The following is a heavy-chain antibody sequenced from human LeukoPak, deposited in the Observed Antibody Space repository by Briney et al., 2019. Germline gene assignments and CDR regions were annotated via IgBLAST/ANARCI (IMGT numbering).Heavy chain of an antibody. CDR1: GFTFSSYR. J-gene: IGHJ4*02. CDR2: ISSSSYI. V-gene: IGHV3-21*01. Sequence: GGSLRLSCAASGFTFSSYRMNWVRQAPGKGLEWVSFISSSSYIYYADSVKGRFTLSRDNARNSLYLQMNSLRAEDTAVYYCARDVEYYYFDYWGQGTLVTVSS. D-gene: IGHD2/OR15-2a*01. CDR3: ARDVEYYYFDY.